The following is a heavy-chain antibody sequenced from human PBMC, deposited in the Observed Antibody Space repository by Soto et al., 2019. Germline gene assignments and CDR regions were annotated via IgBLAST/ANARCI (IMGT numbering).Heavy chain of an antibody. CDR1: GFTFSSYW. CDR3: ARGDGDYYDGNGYLGRH. CDR2: IKSDGSGT. J-gene: IGHJ4*02. D-gene: IGHD3-22*01. Sequence: EVQLVESGGGLVQPGGSLRLSCAASGFTFSSYWMHWVRQAPGKGLVWVSRIKSDGSGTSYADSVKGRFTISRDNAKNTXYLQMNRLRVEDTAVYYCARGDGDYYDGNGYLGRHWGQGTLVSVSS. V-gene: IGHV3-74*01.